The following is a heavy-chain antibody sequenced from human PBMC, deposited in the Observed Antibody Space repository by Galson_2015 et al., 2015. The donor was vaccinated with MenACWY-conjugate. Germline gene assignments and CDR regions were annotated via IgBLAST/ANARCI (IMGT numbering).Heavy chain of an antibody. J-gene: IGHJ4*02. D-gene: IGHD4-17*01. CDR3: AKGAARNVGDYDDSDC. CDR1: GGTFSRYA. CDR2: IIPIFGRA. Sequence: SVKVSCKASGGTFSRYAINWVRQAPGQGLEWMGGIIPIFGRANYAQRFEGRVIISADESTTTTYMELSSLRSDDTAVYYCAKGAARNVGDYDDSDCGGQGTLVAVSS. V-gene: IGHV1-69*13.